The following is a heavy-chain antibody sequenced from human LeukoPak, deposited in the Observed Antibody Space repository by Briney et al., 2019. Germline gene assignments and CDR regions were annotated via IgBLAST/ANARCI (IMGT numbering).Heavy chain of an antibody. V-gene: IGHV4-39*01. J-gene: IGHJ4*02. Sequence: SETLSLTCTVSGGSISSSNYYWDWIRQPPGKGLEWIANVHYSGSAYYNPSLKSRVTISVDTSKNQVSLKLSSVTAADTAMYYCARYWGPYDNSGAYFDYWGQGTLVTVSS. CDR3: ARYWGPYDNSGAYFDY. D-gene: IGHD3-22*01. CDR2: VHYSGSA. CDR1: GGSISSSNYY.